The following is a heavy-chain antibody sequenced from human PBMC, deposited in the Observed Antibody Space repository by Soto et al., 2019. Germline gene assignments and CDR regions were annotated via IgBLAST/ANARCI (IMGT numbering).Heavy chain of an antibody. CDR2: IYSNDDT. D-gene: IGHD2-2*03. Sequence: QLQLQESGPGLVKPSETLSLTCAVSGGSVSSNDFSWGWVRQSPETGLEWIATIYSNDDTHYNPSNLSRVTIAIDTSKNEFSLRLNSVTAADTGVYYCARLNGFCDSTKCRGYYGMDVWGRGTTVTVSS. V-gene: IGHV4-39*01. CDR1: GGSVSSNDFS. J-gene: IGHJ6*02. CDR3: ARLNGFCDSTKCRGYYGMDV.